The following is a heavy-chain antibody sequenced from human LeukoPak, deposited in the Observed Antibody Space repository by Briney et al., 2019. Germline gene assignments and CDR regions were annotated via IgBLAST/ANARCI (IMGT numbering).Heavy chain of an antibody. CDR1: GYTFTSYA. CDR3: ARESADDYYYYMDV. CDR2: INTNTGNP. J-gene: IGHJ6*03. D-gene: IGHD6-13*01. V-gene: IGHV7-4-1*02. Sequence: ASVKVSCKASGYTFTSYAMNWVRQAPGQGLEWMGWINTNTGNPTYAQGFTGRFVFSLDTSVSTAYLQISSLKAEDTAVYYCARESADDYYYYMDVWGKGTPVTISS.